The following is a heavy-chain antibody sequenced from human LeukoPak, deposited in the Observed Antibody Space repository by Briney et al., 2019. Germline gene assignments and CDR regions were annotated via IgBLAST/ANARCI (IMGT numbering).Heavy chain of an antibody. V-gene: IGHV3-11*04. J-gene: IGHJ4*02. CDR2: ISSSGSTI. CDR3: AREDTEVEMATIFDY. CDR1: GFTFSDYY. D-gene: IGHD5-24*01. Sequence: GGSLRLSCAASGFTFSDYYMSWIRQAPGKGLEWVSYISSSGSTIYYADSVKGRFTISRDNAKNSLYLQMNSLRAEDTAVYYCAREDTEVEMATIFDYWGQGTLVTVSS.